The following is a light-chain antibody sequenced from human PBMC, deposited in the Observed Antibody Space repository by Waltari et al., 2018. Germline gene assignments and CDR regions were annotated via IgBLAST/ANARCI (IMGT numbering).Light chain of an antibody. V-gene: IGLV2-14*01. CDR3: ISYTSRTTYV. CDR2: NVS. CDR1: SSDIGGFDY. J-gene: IGLJ1*01. Sequence: QSALTQPASVSGSPGQSITISCTGTSSDIGGFDYVSWYQQHPGKVPRLVIHNVSQRPSGVSNRFPGSKSGNTASLTISGLQAEDEADYYCISYTSRTTYVFGTGTKVTVL.